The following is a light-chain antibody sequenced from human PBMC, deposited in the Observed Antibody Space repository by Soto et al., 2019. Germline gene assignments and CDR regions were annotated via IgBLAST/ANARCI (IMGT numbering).Light chain of an antibody. V-gene: IGLV2-14*01. CDR1: CSDVGGYNY. Sequence: QSVLTQPASVSGSPGQSITISCTGTCSDVGGYNYVSWYQQQSGKAPKLMIHEVSNRPSGVSNRFSGSKSGNTASLTISGLQAEDEADYYCSSYTSSRAYVFGIGTKVTVL. CDR3: SSYTSSRAYV. CDR2: EVS. J-gene: IGLJ1*01.